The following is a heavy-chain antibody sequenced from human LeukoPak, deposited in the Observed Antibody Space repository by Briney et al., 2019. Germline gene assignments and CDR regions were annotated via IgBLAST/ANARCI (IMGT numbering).Heavy chain of an antibody. CDR2: ISYDGSNK. D-gene: IGHD4-17*01. CDR1: GFTFSSYA. Sequence: PGGSLRLSCAASGFTFSSYAMHWVRQAPGKGLEWVAVISYDGSNKYYADSVKGRFTISRDNSKNTLYLQMNSLRAEGTAVYYCAFLPNSHHYGDYSGGADYWGQGTLVTVSS. J-gene: IGHJ4*02. CDR3: AFLPNSHHYGDYSGGADY. V-gene: IGHV3-30-3*01.